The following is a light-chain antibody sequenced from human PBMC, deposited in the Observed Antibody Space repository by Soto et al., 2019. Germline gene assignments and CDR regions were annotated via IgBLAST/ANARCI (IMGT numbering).Light chain of an antibody. Sequence: QSVLTQAPSTSGTPGQRVTISCSGTSSDVGGYNYVSWYQQHPGKAPKLMIYDVSKRPSGVPDRFSGSKSGNTASLTISGLQAEDGADYYCCSYAGSYTLYVFGTGTKVTVL. CDR3: CSYAGSYTLYV. J-gene: IGLJ1*01. V-gene: IGLV2-11*01. CDR2: DVS. CDR1: SSDVGGYNY.